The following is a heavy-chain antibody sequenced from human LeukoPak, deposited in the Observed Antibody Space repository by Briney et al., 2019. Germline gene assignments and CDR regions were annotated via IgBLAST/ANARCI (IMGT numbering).Heavy chain of an antibody. Sequence: PSETLSLTCTVSGGSISSYYWSWLRQPPGKGLEWIGYIYYSGSTNYNPSLKSRVTISVDTSKNQFSLKLSSVTAADTAVYYCARHMGLGYSYGYPYFDYWGQGTLVTVSS. CDR1: GGSISSYY. CDR3: ARHMGLGYSYGYPYFDY. CDR2: IYYSGST. V-gene: IGHV4-59*08. D-gene: IGHD5-18*01. J-gene: IGHJ4*02.